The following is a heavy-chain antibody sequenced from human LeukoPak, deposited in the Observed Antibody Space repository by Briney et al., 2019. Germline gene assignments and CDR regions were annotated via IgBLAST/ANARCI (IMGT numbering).Heavy chain of an antibody. CDR1: GYTFTSYD. V-gene: IGHV1-8*01. CDR2: MNPNSGNT. J-gene: IGHJ5*02. D-gene: IGHD3-10*01. CDR3: ARVYYYGSGSFSYWFDP. Sequence: ASVKVSCKASGYTFTSYDINWVRQATGQGLEWMGWMNPNSGNTDYAQKFQGRVTMTRNTSISTAYMELSSLRSEDTAVYYCARVYYYGSGSFSYWFDPWGQGTLVTVSS.